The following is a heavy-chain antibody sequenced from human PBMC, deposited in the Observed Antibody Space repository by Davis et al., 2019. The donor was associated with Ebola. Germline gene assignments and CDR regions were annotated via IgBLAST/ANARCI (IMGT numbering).Heavy chain of an antibody. CDR3: ARRVYDSSGYYYMDV. V-gene: IGHV3-20*04. J-gene: IGHJ6*03. CDR1: GFILETYG. D-gene: IGHD3-22*01. Sequence: GGSLRLSCAASGFILETYGMSWVRQAPGKGLEWVSNINWNGDSTTYADSVRDRFTISRDNAKNSLYLQMNSLRAEDTALYYCARRVYDSSGYYYMDVWGKGTTVTVSS. CDR2: INWNGDST.